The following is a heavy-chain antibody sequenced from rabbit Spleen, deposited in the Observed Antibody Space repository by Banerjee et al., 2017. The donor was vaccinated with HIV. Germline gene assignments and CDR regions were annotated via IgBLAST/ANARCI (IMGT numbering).Heavy chain of an antibody. V-gene: IGHV1S40*01. CDR1: GFSFSSSYD. CDR2: IYAGSSDST. J-gene: IGHJ4*01. Sequence: VESGGGLVKPGASLTLTCTASGFSFSSSYDMCWVRQAPGKGLEWIACIYAGSSDSTAYASWAKGRFTISKTSSTTVTLQMTSLTAADTATYFCARGSATMTMVITGYYFNLWGPGTLVTVS. D-gene: IGHD2-1*01. CDR3: ARGSATMTMVITGYYFNL.